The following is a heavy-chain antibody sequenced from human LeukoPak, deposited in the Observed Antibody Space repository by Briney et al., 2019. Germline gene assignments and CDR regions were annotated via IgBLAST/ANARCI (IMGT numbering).Heavy chain of an antibody. CDR2: ISSSSSSYI. D-gene: IGHD6-6*01. Sequence: GGSLRLSCAASGFTFSSYAMSWVRQAPGKGLEWVSSISSSSSSYIYYADSVKGRFTISRDNAKNSLYLQMNSLRAEDTAVYYCARDRVSMYSSSYESWGQGTLVTVSS. CDR1: GFTFSSYA. V-gene: IGHV3-21*01. CDR3: ARDRVSMYSSSYES. J-gene: IGHJ5*02.